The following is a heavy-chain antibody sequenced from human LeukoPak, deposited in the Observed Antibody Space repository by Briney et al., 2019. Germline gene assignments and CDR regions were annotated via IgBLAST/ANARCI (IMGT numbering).Heavy chain of an antibody. V-gene: IGHV4-39*01. Sequence: GSLRLSCAASGFTFSSYSMNWIRQPPGKGLEWIGSIYYSGSTYYNPSLKSRVTISVDTSKNQFSLKLSSVTAADTAVYYCARRNSSGWIDYWGQGTLVTVSS. CDR2: IYYSGST. CDR1: GFTFSSYS. D-gene: IGHD6-19*01. J-gene: IGHJ4*02. CDR3: ARRNSSGWIDY.